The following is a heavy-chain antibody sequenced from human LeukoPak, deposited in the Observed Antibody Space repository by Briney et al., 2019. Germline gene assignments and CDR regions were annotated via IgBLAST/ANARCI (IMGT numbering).Heavy chain of an antibody. CDR1: GGSFSGYC. CDR3: ARGIGYSYVLDY. J-gene: IGHJ4*02. Sequence: PSETLSLTCAVYGGSFSGYCWSWIRQPPGKGLEWIGEINHSGSTNYNPSLKSRVTISVDTSKNQFSLKLSSVTAADTAVYYCARGIGYSYVLDYWGQGTLVTVSS. V-gene: IGHV4-34*01. D-gene: IGHD5-18*01. CDR2: INHSGST.